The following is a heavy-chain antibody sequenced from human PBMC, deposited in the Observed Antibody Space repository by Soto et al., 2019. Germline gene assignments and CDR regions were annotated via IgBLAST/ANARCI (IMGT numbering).Heavy chain of an antibody. CDR3: ASRYCSSTSCYVAPFPNWFDP. D-gene: IGHD2-2*01. V-gene: IGHV1-69*06. CDR1: GGTFSSCA. J-gene: IGHJ5*02. Sequence: SVKVSCKASGGTFSSCAISWVRQAPGQGLEWMGGIIPIFGTANYAQKSKSRVTITADKSTSTAYMELSSLRSEDTAVYYCASRYCSSTSCYVAPFPNWFDPWGQGTLVTVSS. CDR2: IIPIFGTA.